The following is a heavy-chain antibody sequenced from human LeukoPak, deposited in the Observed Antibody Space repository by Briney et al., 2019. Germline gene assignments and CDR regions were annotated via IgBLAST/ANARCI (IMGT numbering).Heavy chain of an antibody. CDR1: GFTLSSYC. Sequence: PARSQTLSCVAYGFTLSSYCMHWVRQAPRKGLDWVAFIWYDGSNKHYADSVKGPFNISRENYKHTLYLQMNSLRAEDTAVYYCARTRRWYYSSRWYYFDYWGQGTLVTVSS. CDR3: ARTRRWYYSSRWYYFDY. J-gene: IGHJ4*02. D-gene: IGHD6-13*01. CDR2: IWYDGSNK. V-gene: IGHV3-33*01.